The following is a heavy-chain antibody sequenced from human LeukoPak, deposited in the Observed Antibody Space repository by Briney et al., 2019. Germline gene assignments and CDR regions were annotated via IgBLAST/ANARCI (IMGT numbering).Heavy chain of an antibody. V-gene: IGHV4-59*08. Sequence: SETLSLTCTVSGGSISSYYWSWIRQPPGKGLEWIGYIYYSGSTNYNPSLKSRVTISLDTSKNQFSLNLSSVTDADTALYYCARHYKRVSGAVSGTVDHWGQGTLVTVSS. CDR2: IYYSGST. CDR1: GGSISSYY. CDR3: ARHYKRVSGAVSGTVDH. D-gene: IGHD3-3*01. J-gene: IGHJ4*02.